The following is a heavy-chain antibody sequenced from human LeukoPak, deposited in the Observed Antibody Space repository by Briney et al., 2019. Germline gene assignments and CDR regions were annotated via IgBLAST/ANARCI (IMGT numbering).Heavy chain of an antibody. CDR1: GFTFSDYY. CDR2: ISSSATTI. CDR3: ARDHNSSWNYFDY. J-gene: IGHJ4*02. V-gene: IGHV3-11*04. D-gene: IGHD6-13*01. Sequence: PGGSLRLSCAASGFTFSDYYMNWIRQAPGKGLEWVSYISSSATTIYYADSVKGRFTISRDNAKKSLYLQMNSLRAEDTAVYYCARDHNSSWNYFDYWGQGTLVTVSS.